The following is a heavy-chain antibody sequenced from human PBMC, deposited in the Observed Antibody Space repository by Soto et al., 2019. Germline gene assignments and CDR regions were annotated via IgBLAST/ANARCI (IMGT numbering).Heavy chain of an antibody. J-gene: IGHJ6*02. Sequence: QVQLQESGPGLVKPSGTLSLTCAVSGGSISSSNWWSWVRQPPGKGLEWIGEIYHSGSTNYNPSLKSRVTISVDKFKYHFSLKLSSVTAEDTAVYYCAISPYLAAAPDVWGQGTTVTVSS. D-gene: IGHD6-13*01. CDR3: AISPYLAAAPDV. CDR1: GGSISSSNW. CDR2: IYHSGST. V-gene: IGHV4-4*02.